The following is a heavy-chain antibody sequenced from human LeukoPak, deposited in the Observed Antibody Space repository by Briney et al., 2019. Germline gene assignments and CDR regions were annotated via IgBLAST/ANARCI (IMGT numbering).Heavy chain of an antibody. J-gene: IGHJ5*01. CDR1: GFTFSSYA. V-gene: IGHV3-23*01. CDR2: ISGSGGST. Sequence: SGGSLRLSCAASGFTFSSYAMSWVRQAPGKGLEWVSAISGSGGSTYYADSVKGRFTISRDNSKNTLYLQMNSLRAEDTAVYYCAKDQIRGLLHNSGGQGPLVTVPS. CDR3: AKDQIRGLLHNS. D-gene: IGHD3-10*01.